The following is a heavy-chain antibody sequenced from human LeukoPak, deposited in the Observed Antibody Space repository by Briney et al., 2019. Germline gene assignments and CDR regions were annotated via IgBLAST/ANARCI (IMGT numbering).Heavy chain of an antibody. CDR2: MNPKSGNT. J-gene: IGHJ5*02. CDR1: GYTFTNYD. CDR3: ARDRYASGSYYNPNNCFDP. V-gene: IGHV1-8*01. D-gene: IGHD3-10*01. Sequence: ASVKVSCKASGYTFTNYDINWVRQATGQGLEWMGWMNPKSGNTGYAQKFQGRVTMTRDTTISTAYMELSSLRSEDSAVYYCARDRYASGSYYNPNNCFDPWGQGTLVTVSS.